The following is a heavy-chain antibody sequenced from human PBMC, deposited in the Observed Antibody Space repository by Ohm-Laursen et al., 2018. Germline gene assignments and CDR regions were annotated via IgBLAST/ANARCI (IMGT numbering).Heavy chain of an antibody. CDR3: ASLSSGWYLDYYGMDV. CDR2: ISGSGGNT. V-gene: IGHV3-23*01. J-gene: IGHJ6*02. Sequence: SLRLSCAASGFTFSSYAMSWVRQAPGKGLEWVSAISGSGGNTYYADSVKGRFIISRDNSKNTLYLQMNSLRAEDTAVYYCASLSSGWYLDYYGMDVWGQGTTVTVSS. CDR1: GFTFSSYA. D-gene: IGHD6-19*01.